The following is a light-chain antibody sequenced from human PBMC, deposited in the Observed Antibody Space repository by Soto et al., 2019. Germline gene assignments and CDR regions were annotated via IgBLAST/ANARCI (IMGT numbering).Light chain of an antibody. J-gene: IGLJ3*02. CDR1: SSDVGGYNY. Sequence: QSALTQPASVSGSPGQSITISCTGTSSDVGGYNYVSWYQQHPGKAPKLMIYEVSNRPSGVSNRFSGSKSGNTASLTISGLQAEDEDDYYCNSYTSSNTLNWVFGGGTKLTVL. CDR3: NSYTSSNTLNWV. V-gene: IGLV2-14*01. CDR2: EVS.